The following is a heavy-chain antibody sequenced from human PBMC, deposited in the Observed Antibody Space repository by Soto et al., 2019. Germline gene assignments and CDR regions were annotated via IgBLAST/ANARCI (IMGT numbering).Heavy chain of an antibody. Sequence: EVQLVESGGGLVKPGGSLRLSCAASGFTFSSYSMNWVRQAPGKGLEWVSSISSSSSYIYYADSVKGRFTISRDNAKNSLYLQMNSLRAEDTAVYYCARPRTTGTTMDAFDIXXXXTMVTVSS. CDR2: ISSSSSYI. CDR3: ARPRTTGTTMDAFDI. J-gene: IGHJ3*02. V-gene: IGHV3-21*01. D-gene: IGHD1-1*01. CDR1: GFTFSSYS.